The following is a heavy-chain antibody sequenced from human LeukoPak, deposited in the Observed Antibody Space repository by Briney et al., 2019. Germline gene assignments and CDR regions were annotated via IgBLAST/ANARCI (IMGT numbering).Heavy chain of an antibody. V-gene: IGHV3-13*04. D-gene: IGHD2-15*01. CDR1: GFTFSTYD. CDR2: INPAGDT. J-gene: IGHJ6*02. Sequence: GGSLRLSCAASGFTFSTYDMHWVRQATGKGLQWVSGINPAGDTYYPGSVKGRFTISREDAKNSFYLQMNSLRVGDTAVYYCARGDCSGGSCSSMDVWGQGTTVTVSS. CDR3: ARGDCSGGSCSSMDV.